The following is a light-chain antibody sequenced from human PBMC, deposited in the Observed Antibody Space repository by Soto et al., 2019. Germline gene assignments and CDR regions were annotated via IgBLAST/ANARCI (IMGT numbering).Light chain of an antibody. CDR3: LQDHNYPLT. CDR2: AAT. CDR1: QGIGND. J-gene: IGKJ4*01. V-gene: IGKV1-6*02. Sequence: AIQMAQSPSSRSASVGDRVTITCRASQGIGNDVGWYQQKPGKAPKLLLYAATTLQSGVPSRFSGTRSGTDFTLTISSLQPEYFATYYCLQDHNYPLTFGGGTKVEIK.